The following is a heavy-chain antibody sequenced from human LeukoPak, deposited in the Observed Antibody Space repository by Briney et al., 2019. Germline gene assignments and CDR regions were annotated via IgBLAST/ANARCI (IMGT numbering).Heavy chain of an antibody. J-gene: IGHJ4*02. CDR2: TFYRSKWYN. CDR3: ARSGGTAIGNYERATFDY. V-gene: IGHV6-1*01. CDR1: GDSVPSNSAA. Sequence: PSQTLSLTCDISGDSVPSNSAAWNWIRQSPSRGLEWLGRTFYRSKWYNEYEVSLKSRLTINADTSKNHFSLQLNSVTPEDTAVYYCARSGGTAIGNYERATFDYWGQGTLVTVSS. D-gene: IGHD1-7*01.